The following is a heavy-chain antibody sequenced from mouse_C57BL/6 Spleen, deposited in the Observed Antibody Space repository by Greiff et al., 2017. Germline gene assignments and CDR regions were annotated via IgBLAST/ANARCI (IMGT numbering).Heavy chain of an antibody. CDR1: GFTFTDYY. J-gene: IGHJ2*02. CDR3: ARSLKIGTLDY. CDR2: ISNKANGYTT. V-gene: IGHV7-3*01. Sequence: EVKLEESGGGLVQPGGSLSLSCAASGFTFTDYYMSWVSQPPGKALEWLGFISNKANGYTTEYSASVKGRFTIYRVNTQSIRYLRMKALRAEDSATYCCARSLKIGTLDYWGQGTSLTVAA. D-gene: IGHD4-1*01.